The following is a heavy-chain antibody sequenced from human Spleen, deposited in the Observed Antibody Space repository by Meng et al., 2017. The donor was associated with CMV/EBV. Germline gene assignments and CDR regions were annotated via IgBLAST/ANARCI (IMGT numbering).Heavy chain of an antibody. CDR1: GFTFTTHY. J-gene: IGHJ6*02. Sequence: ASVKVSCKASGFTFTTHYMHWVRQAPGQGLECMGIINPSGDSTTYAQKFQGRVTMTRDTSTSTVYMELSSLRSEDTAVYYCAKGYNGYDQPYGIDVWGQGTTVTVSS. D-gene: IGHD5-12*01. CDR3: AKGYNGYDQPYGIDV. CDR2: INPSGDST. V-gene: IGHV1-46*01.